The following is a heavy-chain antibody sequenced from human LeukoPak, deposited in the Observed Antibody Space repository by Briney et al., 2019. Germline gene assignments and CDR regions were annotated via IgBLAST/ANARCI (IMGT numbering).Heavy chain of an antibody. CDR1: GFTLDDYA. CDR3: AKDNRRHYTSGPNPDSLH. CDR2: MSWNSGSI. Sequence: PGESLRLSCAASGFTLDDYAMHWVRQAPGKGLEWVSGMSWNSGSIDYADSVKGRFTISRDNAKNSLYLQMNSLRVEDTAFYYCAKDNRRHYTSGPNPDSLHWGQGALVTVSS. D-gene: IGHD6-19*01. V-gene: IGHV3-9*01. J-gene: IGHJ4*02.